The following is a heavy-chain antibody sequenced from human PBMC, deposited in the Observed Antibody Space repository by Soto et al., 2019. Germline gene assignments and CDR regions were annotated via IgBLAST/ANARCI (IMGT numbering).Heavy chain of an antibody. Sequence: ASVKVSCKASGYTFTSYYMHWVRQAPGQGLEWMGIINPSGGSTSYAQKFQGRVTMTRDTSTSTVYMELSSLRSEDTAVYYCARALGGYDPYYYYYMDVWGKGTTVTVAS. D-gene: IGHD5-12*01. CDR1: GYTFTSYY. CDR2: INPSGGST. V-gene: IGHV1-46*03. J-gene: IGHJ6*03. CDR3: ARALGGYDPYYYYYMDV.